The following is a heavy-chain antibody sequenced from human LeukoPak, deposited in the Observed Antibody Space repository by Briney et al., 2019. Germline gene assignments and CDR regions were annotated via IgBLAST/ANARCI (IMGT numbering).Heavy chain of an antibody. V-gene: IGHV3-30*18. D-gene: IGHD3-9*01. J-gene: IGHJ5*02. CDR2: IPYDGSNK. Sequence: GRPLRLSCAASGFTFSSYGMHWVRQAPGKGLEWVAVIPYDGSNKYYADSVKGRFTISSDNSKNTLYLQMNSLRAEDTAVYYCAKSRDWFSNWFDPWGQGTLVTVSS. CDR3: AKSRDWFSNWFDP. CDR1: GFTFSSYG.